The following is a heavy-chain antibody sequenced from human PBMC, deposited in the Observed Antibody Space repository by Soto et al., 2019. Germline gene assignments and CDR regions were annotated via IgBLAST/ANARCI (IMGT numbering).Heavy chain of an antibody. V-gene: IGHV3-30-3*01. CDR1: GFTFATYA. Sequence: QVQLVESGGGVVQPGRSLRLSCAASGFTFATYAVHWVRQAPGKGLEWVAVISYDGSNKNYADSVKGRFTISRDNSKNTRYMRMNSLRGEDTAVYYCARVGYCLSPNCYIGGGSLDYWGQGTLVTVSS. CDR2: ISYDGSNK. J-gene: IGHJ4*02. D-gene: IGHD2-2*02. CDR3: ARVGYCLSPNCYIGGGSLDY.